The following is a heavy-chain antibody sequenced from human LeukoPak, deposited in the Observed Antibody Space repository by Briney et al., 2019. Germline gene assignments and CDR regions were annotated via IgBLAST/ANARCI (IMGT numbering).Heavy chain of an antibody. CDR1: GFTFSDYY. D-gene: IGHD6-19*01. CDR3: ARLESSGWYRFDC. Sequence: PGGSLRLSCAASGFTFSDYYMSWVRQAPGKGLEWVANIKQDGGEKYFLDSVKGRFTISRDNAKNSLYLQMNSLRVEDTGLYYCARLESSGWYRFDCWGQGTLVTVSS. J-gene: IGHJ4*02. CDR2: IKQDGGEK. V-gene: IGHV3-7*01.